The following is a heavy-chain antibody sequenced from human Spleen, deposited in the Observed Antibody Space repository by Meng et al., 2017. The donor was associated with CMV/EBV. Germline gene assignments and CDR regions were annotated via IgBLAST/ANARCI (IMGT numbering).Heavy chain of an antibody. CDR2: IFVGSGNT. V-gene: IGHV1-58*02. J-gene: IGHJ3*02. Sequence: SVKVSCKASGYTFKNFGIGWVRQAPGQGLEWLGRIFVGSGNTNYAQKFQERVTITRDMSTSTAYMELSSLRSEDTAVYYCAAEGADGWLRGLPEGDAFDIWGQGTMVTVSS. CDR3: AAEGADGWLRGLPEGDAFDI. D-gene: IGHD5-12*01. CDR1: GYTFKNFG.